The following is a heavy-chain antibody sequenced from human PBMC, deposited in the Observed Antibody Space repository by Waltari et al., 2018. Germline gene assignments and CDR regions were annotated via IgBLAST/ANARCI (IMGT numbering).Heavy chain of an antibody. CDR1: GFTFSSYA. CDR3: AKGCSGVTCNSGEWGMDV. CDR2: ISGSGGST. Sequence: EVQLVESGGGLVQPGGSLRLSCAASGFTFSSYAMSWVRQAPGKGVEWVHAISGSGGSTYYAYSVEGRFTISRDNSKNTLYLQMNSLRADDTAVYYCAKGCSGVTCNSGEWGMDVWGQGTTVTVSS. V-gene: IGHV3-23*04. D-gene: IGHD2-15*01. J-gene: IGHJ6*02.